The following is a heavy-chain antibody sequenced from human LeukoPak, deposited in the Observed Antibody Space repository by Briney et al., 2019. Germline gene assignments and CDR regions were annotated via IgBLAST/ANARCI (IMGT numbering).Heavy chain of an antibody. Sequence: GGSLRLSCAASGFTFSSYAMSWVRQAPGKGLEWVSGISGSGVSTYYADSVKGRFTISRDNSKNTLYLQMNSLRVEDTAVYYCAKEGVAVPSSSSSDDPDYWGQGTLVTVSS. CDR3: AKEGVAVPSSSSSDDPDY. CDR2: ISGSGVST. V-gene: IGHV3-23*01. D-gene: IGHD6-6*01. CDR1: GFTFSSYA. J-gene: IGHJ4*02.